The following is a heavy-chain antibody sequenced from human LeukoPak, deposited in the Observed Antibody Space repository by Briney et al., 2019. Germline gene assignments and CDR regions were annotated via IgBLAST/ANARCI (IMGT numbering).Heavy chain of an antibody. V-gene: IGHV3-23*01. CDR2: ISGSGGST. CDR1: GFTFSCYG. CDR3: ARGVVAAPPTLDY. Sequence: TGGSLRLSCAASGFTFSCYGMSWVRQAPGKGLEWVSAISGSGGSTYYADSVKGRFTISRDNSKNTLYLQMNSLRAEDTAVYYCARGVVAAPPTLDYWGQGTLVTVSS. J-gene: IGHJ4*02. D-gene: IGHD2-15*01.